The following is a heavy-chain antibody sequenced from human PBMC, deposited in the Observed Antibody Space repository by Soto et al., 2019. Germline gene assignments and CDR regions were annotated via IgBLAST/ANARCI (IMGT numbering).Heavy chain of an antibody. CDR3: ASPGNHGDLPH. Sequence: QVQLVQSGAEVKKPGSSVKVSCKASGGTFSSYAISWVRQAPGQGLEWMGGIIPIFGTANYAQKFQGRVKINADKSTSTAYMELRSLRSEDTAVYYCASPGNHGDLPHWGQGTLVTVSS. D-gene: IGHD4-17*01. V-gene: IGHV1-69*06. J-gene: IGHJ4*02. CDR2: IIPIFGTA. CDR1: GGTFSSYA.